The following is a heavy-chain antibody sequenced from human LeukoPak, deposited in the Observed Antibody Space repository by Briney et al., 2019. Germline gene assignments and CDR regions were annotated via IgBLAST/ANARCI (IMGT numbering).Heavy chain of an antibody. Sequence: GSLRLCCAASGFTFSSYAMSWVRQAPGKGLEWVLAISGSGGSTYYADSVKGRFTISRDNSKNTLYLQMNSLRAEDTAVYYCAKDGLGIWSRGYFDYWGQGTLVTVSP. D-gene: IGHD7-27*01. CDR1: GFTFSSYA. CDR3: AKDGLGIWSRGYFDY. V-gene: IGHV3-23*01. CDR2: ISGSGGST. J-gene: IGHJ4*02.